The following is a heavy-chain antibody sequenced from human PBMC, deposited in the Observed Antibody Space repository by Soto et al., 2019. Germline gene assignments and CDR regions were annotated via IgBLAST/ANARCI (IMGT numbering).Heavy chain of an antibody. CDR1: GFTFDDYA. D-gene: IGHD3-10*01. CDR2: ISWNSGSI. V-gene: IGHV3-9*01. CDR3: AKDLGSGLPRIFDY. Sequence: GGSLRLSCAASGFTFDDYAMHWVRQAPGKGLEWVSGISWNSGSIGYADSVKGRFTISRDNAKNSLYLQMNSLRAEDTALYYCAKDLGSGLPRIFDYWGQGTLVTVSS. J-gene: IGHJ4*02.